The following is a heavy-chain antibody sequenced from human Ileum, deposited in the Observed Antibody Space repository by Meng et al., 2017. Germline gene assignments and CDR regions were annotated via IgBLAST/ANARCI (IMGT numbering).Heavy chain of an antibody. V-gene: IGHV4-34*01. Sequence: QLHKGGEGRFKPSSSLSLTCSVSGSSVNCYAWTCIRSSPGNGLDWIGEVNHDGGTNYSPSLKSRVIISIDTSKNQFSLKLTAVTATDAAVYYCAREGSWFGADYWGQGTLVTVSS. CDR3: AREGSWFGADY. D-gene: IGHD3-10*01. CDR1: GSSVNCYA. CDR2: VNHDGGT. J-gene: IGHJ4*02.